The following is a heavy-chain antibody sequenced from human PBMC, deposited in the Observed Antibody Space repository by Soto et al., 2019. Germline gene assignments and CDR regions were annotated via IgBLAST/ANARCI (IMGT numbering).Heavy chain of an antibody. D-gene: IGHD3-16*01. CDR1: TSSGGSNY. J-gene: IGHJ5*02. V-gene: IGHV3-66*01. CDR3: ARDHNVLGSYAPWFDP. Sequence: GPPSRSCVGSTSSGGSNYIAWVPEALGKGLEWVSIIYVGGSTYYADSVRGRFTISRDNSKNTLFLQMNSLRAEDTAVYYCARDHNVLGSYAPWFDPWGQGTLVTVSS. CDR2: IYVGGST.